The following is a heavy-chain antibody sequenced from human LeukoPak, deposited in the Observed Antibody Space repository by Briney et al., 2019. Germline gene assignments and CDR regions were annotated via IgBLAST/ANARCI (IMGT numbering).Heavy chain of an antibody. V-gene: IGHV3-30*04. Sequence: GGSLRLSCAASGFTFSSYAMHWVRQAPGKGLEWVAVISYDGSNKYYADSVKGRFTISRDNSKNTLYLQMNSLRAEDTAAYYCARDDYGDSGFDYWGQGTLVTVSS. D-gene: IGHD4-17*01. J-gene: IGHJ4*02. CDR1: GFTFSSYA. CDR3: ARDDYGDSGFDY. CDR2: ISYDGSNK.